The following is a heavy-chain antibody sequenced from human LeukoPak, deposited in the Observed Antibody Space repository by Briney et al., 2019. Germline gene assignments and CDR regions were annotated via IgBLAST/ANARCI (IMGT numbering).Heavy chain of an antibody. CDR2: ISGSAVIT. CDR3: AKSRLSGINDAFDI. D-gene: IGHD3-3*01. CDR1: GLTFINFG. Sequence: GGSLRLSCAASGLTFINFGMTWVRQAPGKGLEWVSAISGSAVITFYADSVKGWFTISRDNSKNTLYLQMNSLRAEDTALYYCAKSRLSGINDAFDIWGQGTMVTVSS. V-gene: IGHV3-23*01. J-gene: IGHJ3*02.